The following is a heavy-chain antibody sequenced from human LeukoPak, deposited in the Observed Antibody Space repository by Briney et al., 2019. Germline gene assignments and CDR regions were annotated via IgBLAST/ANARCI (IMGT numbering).Heavy chain of an antibody. Sequence: VASVKVSCKASGYTFISYGISWVRQAPGQGLEWMGWISAYNGNTNYAQKFQGRVTMTTDTSTSTAYMELRSLRSDDTAVYYCARGEVGGSYGIAFDYWGQGTLVTVSP. CDR1: GYTFISYG. J-gene: IGHJ4*02. CDR3: ARGEVGGSYGIAFDY. CDR2: ISAYNGNT. V-gene: IGHV1-18*01. D-gene: IGHD1-26*01.